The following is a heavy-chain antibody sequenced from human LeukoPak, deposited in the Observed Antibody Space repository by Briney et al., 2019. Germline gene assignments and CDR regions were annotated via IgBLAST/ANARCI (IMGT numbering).Heavy chain of an antibody. J-gene: IGHJ4*02. CDR2: SGTSSGTK. V-gene: IGHV3-21*01. D-gene: IGHD3-16*02. CDR1: GFTLSSLA. CDR3: LLQMTYGELSDPDF. Sequence: GGSLRLSCAASGFTLSSLAMHWVRQAPGKGLEWVSSSGTSSGTKYYADSVMGRFTISRDSAMNSVSLQINSLRAEDTAVYYWLLQMTYGELSDPDFRGQGTLVTVSS.